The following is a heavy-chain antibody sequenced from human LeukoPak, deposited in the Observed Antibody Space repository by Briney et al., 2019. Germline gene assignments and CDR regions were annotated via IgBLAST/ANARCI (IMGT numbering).Heavy chain of an antibody. J-gene: IGHJ4*02. Sequence: GSLRLSCAASGFTFSSYEMNWVRQAPGKGLEWVSYISSSSTIYYADSVKGRFTISRDNAKNSLYLQMNSLRAEDTAVYYCARYYDSSGYYFFDYWGQGTLVTVSS. V-gene: IGHV3-48*03. CDR2: ISSSSTI. D-gene: IGHD3-22*01. CDR1: GFTFSSYE. CDR3: ARYYDSSGYYFFDY.